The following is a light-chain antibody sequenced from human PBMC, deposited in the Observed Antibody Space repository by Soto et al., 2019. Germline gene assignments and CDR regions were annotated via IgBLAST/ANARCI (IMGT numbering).Light chain of an antibody. V-gene: IGLV2-8*01. CDR1: SSDVGGYNY. CDR2: EVS. J-gene: IGLJ3*02. CDR3: NSYAGSYNWV. Sequence: QSVLTQPPSASGSPGQSVTISCTGTSSDVGGYNYVSWYQQHPGKAPKLLIYEVSKRPSGVPDRFSGSKSGNTASLTVSGLHAADEADYYCNSYAGSYNWVFGGGTKLTVL.